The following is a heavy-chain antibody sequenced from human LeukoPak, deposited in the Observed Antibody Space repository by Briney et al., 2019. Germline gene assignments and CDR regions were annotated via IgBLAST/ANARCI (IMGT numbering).Heavy chain of an antibody. CDR2: TYYRSKWYN. J-gene: IGHJ3*01. CDR3: VRGGQGDGYSADEAFDF. V-gene: IGHV6-1*01. CDR1: GDSVSSNTTA. Sequence: SQTLSLTCAISGDSVSSNTTACNWIRQSPSRGLEWLGRTYYRSKWYNDYAVSVKSRITINPDTSKNHFSLQLNSVTAEDTAVYYCVRGGQGDGYSADEAFDFWGQGTVVTVSS. D-gene: IGHD5-24*01.